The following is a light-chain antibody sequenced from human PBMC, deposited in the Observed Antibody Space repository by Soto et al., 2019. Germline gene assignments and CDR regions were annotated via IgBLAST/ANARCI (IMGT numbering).Light chain of an antibody. CDR2: DVS. V-gene: IGLV2-14*01. CDR3: SSYTSSSTPYV. J-gene: IGLJ1*01. Sequence: QSALSQPASVSGSPGQSVTISCTGTSNDIGAYDLVCWYQQHPGKAPKLMIYDVSNRPSGVSNRFSGSKSGNTASLTISGLQAEDEADYYCSSYTSSSTPYVFGTGTKVTVL. CDR1: SNDIGAYDL.